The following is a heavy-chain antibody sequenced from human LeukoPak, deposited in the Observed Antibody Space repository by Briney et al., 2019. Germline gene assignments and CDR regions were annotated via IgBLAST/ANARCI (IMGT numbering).Heavy chain of an antibody. J-gene: IGHJ5*02. CDR1: GLTFSNYA. V-gene: IGHV3-9*01. CDR2: ISWNSGSI. CDR3: AKASYGTTPGPFDP. D-gene: IGHD1-14*01. Sequence: GGSLRLSCAASGLTFSNYAMTWVRQAPGKGLEWISGISWNSGSIGYADSVKGRFTISRDNAKNSLYLQMNSLRAEDTALYYCAKASYGTTPGPFDPWGQGTLVTVSS.